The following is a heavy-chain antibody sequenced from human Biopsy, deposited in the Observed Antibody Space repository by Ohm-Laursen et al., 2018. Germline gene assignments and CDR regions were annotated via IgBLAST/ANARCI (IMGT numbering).Heavy chain of an antibody. D-gene: IGHD2-15*01. Sequence: SDTLSLTCAVFGKTFSDYQWSWIRQPPGKGLEWIGFISNSGNTNYNPSLKSRVTISADTSKNQFSLKLGSVTVADTAVFYCARRGSGGRSFDYWGQGSLVTVSS. CDR2: ISNSGNT. CDR3: ARRGSGGRSFDY. J-gene: IGHJ4*02. CDR1: GKTFSDYQ. V-gene: IGHV4-59*08.